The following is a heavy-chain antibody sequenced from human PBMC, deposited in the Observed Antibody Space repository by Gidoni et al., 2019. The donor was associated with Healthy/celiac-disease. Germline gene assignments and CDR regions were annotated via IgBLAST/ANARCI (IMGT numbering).Heavy chain of an antibody. Sequence: EVQLVESGGGLVKHGGSLRLSCAASGFTFRSYRMNWVRQAPGKGLEWVSSISSSSSYIYYADSVKGRFTISRDNAKNSLYLQMNSLRAEDTAVYYCASAPSGLEWLSLDYYYGMDVWVQGTTVTVSS. CDR1: GFTFRSYR. CDR3: ASAPSGLEWLSLDYYYGMDV. J-gene: IGHJ6*02. V-gene: IGHV3-21*01. D-gene: IGHD3-3*01. CDR2: ISSSSSYI.